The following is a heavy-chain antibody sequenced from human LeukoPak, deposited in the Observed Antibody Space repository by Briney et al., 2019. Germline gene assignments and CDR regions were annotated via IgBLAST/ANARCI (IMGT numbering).Heavy chain of an antibody. Sequence: GGSLRLSCAASGFTFSSYSMYWVRQAPGKGLEWVSSISSSSSYIYYADSVKGRFTISRDNAKNSLYLQMNSLRAEDTAVYYCARDRTGDGYNYWGQGTLVTVS. CDR2: ISSSSSYI. CDR1: GFTFSSYS. CDR3: ARDRTGDGYNY. V-gene: IGHV3-21*01. J-gene: IGHJ4*02. D-gene: IGHD2-21*01.